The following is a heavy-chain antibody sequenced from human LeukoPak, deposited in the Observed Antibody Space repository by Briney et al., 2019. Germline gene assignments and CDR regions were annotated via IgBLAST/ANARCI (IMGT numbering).Heavy chain of an antibody. Sequence: ASVKVSCKASGGTFSRYAISWVRQAPGQGLEWMGGIIPIFGTANYAQKFQGRVTITADESTSTAYMELSSLRSEDTAVYYCARAPFGGSYSSGEDYWGQGTLVTVSS. J-gene: IGHJ4*02. CDR3: ARAPFGGSYSSGEDY. V-gene: IGHV1-69*13. CDR2: IIPIFGTA. CDR1: GGTFSRYA. D-gene: IGHD1-26*01.